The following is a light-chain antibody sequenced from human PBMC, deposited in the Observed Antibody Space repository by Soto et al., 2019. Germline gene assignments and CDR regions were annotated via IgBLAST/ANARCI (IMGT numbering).Light chain of an antibody. J-gene: IGKJ2*01. Sequence: EVVLTQSPGTLSLSPGERATLSCRASQSINNNYLAWYQQRPGQAPRLLIYGSSDRATGIPDRFSGSGSGTDFTLTISRLEAEDVAVYYCHQYGSSPPYTFGQGTKLEI. CDR1: QSINNNY. V-gene: IGKV3-20*01. CDR3: HQYGSSPPYT. CDR2: GSS.